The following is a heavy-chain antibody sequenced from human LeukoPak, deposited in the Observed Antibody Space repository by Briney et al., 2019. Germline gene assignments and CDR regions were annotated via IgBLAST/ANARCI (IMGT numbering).Heavy chain of an antibody. D-gene: IGHD3-10*01. CDR2: INSDGSST. V-gene: IGHV3-74*01. CDR3: PRDADVVFPYYYGSGRDFDY. Sequence: PGGSLRLSCAASGFTFSSYWMHWVRQAPGKGLVWVSRINSDGSSTSYADSVKGRFTISRDNAKNTLYLQMNSLRAEDTAVYYCPRDADVVFPYYYGSGRDFDYWGQGTLVTVSS. CDR1: GFTFSSYW. J-gene: IGHJ4*02.